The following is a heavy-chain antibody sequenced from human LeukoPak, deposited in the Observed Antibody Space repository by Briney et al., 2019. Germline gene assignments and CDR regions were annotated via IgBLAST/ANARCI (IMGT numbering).Heavy chain of an antibody. J-gene: IGHJ6*02. Sequence: GGSLRLSCAASGFTFSTYSMNWVRQAPGKGLEWVSYISSSSGAIYYADSVRGRFTISRDNAKNSLYLQMNSLRDEDTAVYYCARGYDYGMDVWGQGTTVTVSS. CDR2: ISSSSGAI. V-gene: IGHV3-48*02. CDR3: ARGYDYGMDV. CDR1: GFTFSTYS.